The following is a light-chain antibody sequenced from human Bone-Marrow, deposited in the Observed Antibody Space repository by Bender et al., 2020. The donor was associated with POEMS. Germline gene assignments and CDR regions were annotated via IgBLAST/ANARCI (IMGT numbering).Light chain of an antibody. CDR1: SGSIASNY. J-gene: IGLJ3*02. CDR2: ENN. CDR3: QTHDNISHLWV. V-gene: IGLV6-57*01. Sequence: NFMLTQPHSVSESPGKTVTISCTRSSGSIASNYVQWYQQRPGTSPTTVIYENNRRPSGVPDRFSGSIDSSSNSASITISGLKTEDEADYYCQTHDNISHLWVFGGGTKLTVL.